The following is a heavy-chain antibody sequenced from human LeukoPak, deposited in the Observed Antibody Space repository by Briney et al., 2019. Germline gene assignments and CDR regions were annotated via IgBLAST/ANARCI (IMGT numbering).Heavy chain of an antibody. Sequence: GGSLRLSCEASGFTFSTNWMSWVRQAPGKGLEWVASINPDGSQRPYVDSVGGRFTITRDNTKDSLYLQMNSLGAEDTAVYYCAKLLGSVTIYDCWGQGTLVTVSS. V-gene: IGHV3-7*01. D-gene: IGHD2-21*02. CDR2: INPDGSQR. CDR3: AKLLGSVTIYDC. CDR1: GFTFSTNW. J-gene: IGHJ4*02.